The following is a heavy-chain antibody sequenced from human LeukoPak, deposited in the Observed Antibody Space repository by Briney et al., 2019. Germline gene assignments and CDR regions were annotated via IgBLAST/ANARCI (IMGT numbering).Heavy chain of an antibody. J-gene: IGHJ4*02. Sequence: GGSLRLSCAASGFTFSSYGIHWVRQAPGKGLEWVAVISYDGSNKYYADSVKGRFTISRDNSKNTLYLQMNSLRAEDTAVYFCARVGALSSSWLLYWGQGTLVTVS. CDR1: GFTFSSYG. CDR3: ARVGALSSSWLLY. D-gene: IGHD6-13*01. V-gene: IGHV3-30*03. CDR2: ISYDGSNK.